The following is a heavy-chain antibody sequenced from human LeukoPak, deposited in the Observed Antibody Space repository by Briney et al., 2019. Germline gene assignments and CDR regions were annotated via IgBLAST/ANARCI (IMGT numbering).Heavy chain of an antibody. CDR1: GYTFTGYY. CDR2: VNPNSGGT. J-gene: IGHJ4*02. Sequence: EASVKVSCKASGYTFTGYYMHWVRQAPGQGLEWMGWVNPNSGGTNYAQKFQGRVTMTRDTSISTAYMELSRLRSDDTAVYYCARAPIAVADTFDYWGQGPLVTVSS. CDR3: ARAPIAVADTFDY. D-gene: IGHD6-19*01. V-gene: IGHV1-2*02.